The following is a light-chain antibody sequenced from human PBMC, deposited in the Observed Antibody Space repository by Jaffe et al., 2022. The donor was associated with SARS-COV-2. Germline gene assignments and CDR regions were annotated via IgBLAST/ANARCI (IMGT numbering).Light chain of an antibody. J-gene: IGLJ3*02. Sequence: QTVVTQEPSLTVSPGGTVTLTCASSTGAVTSSYWFQQKPGQAPRALIYSTTNKHSWTPARFSGSLLGGKAALTLSGVQPEDEAEYYCLLYYGGAQGGVFGGGTKLTVL. CDR3: LLYYGGAQGGV. V-gene: IGLV7-43*01. CDR2: STT. CDR1: TGAVTSSY.